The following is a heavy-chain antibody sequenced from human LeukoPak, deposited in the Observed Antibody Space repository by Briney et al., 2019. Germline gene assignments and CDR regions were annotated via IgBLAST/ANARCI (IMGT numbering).Heavy chain of an antibody. V-gene: IGHV3-23*01. CDR2: ISGSGGST. CDR1: GFTFSSYA. Sequence: GRSLRLSCAASGFTFSSYAMSWVRQAPGKGLEWVSAISGSGGSTYYADSVKGRFTISRDNSKNTLYLQMNSLRAEDTALYYCAKLRAGYSTVVTDWGQGTLVTVSS. D-gene: IGHD4-23*01. J-gene: IGHJ4*02. CDR3: AKLRAGYSTVVTD.